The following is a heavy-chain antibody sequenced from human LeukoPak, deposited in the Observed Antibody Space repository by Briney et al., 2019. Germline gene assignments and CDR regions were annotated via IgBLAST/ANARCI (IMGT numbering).Heavy chain of an antibody. CDR3: ARAYQLPLF. CDR2: IKQDGSEK. J-gene: IGHJ4*02. Sequence: GGSLRLSCAASGFTFSTYWMGWVRQSPGKGLEWVASIKQDGSEKHYVDSVKGRFTISRDNTKNSLYLQMNSLRAEDTAVYYCARAYQLPLFWGQGTLVTVSS. CDR1: GFTFSTYW. D-gene: IGHD2-2*01. V-gene: IGHV3-7*01.